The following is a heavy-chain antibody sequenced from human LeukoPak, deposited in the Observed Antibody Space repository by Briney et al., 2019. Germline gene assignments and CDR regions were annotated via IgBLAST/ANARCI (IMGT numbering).Heavy chain of an antibody. CDR1: GGSISSYY. J-gene: IGHJ4*02. CDR2: IYYSGST. D-gene: IGHD3-22*01. Sequence: PSETLSLTCTVSGGSISSYYWSWIRQPPGKGLEWIGYIYYSGSTNYNPSLKSRVTISVDTSKNQFSLKLSSVTAADTAVYYCASGYGYDSSGYYYDYWGQGTLVTVSS. V-gene: IGHV4-59*01. CDR3: ASGYGYDSSGYYYDY.